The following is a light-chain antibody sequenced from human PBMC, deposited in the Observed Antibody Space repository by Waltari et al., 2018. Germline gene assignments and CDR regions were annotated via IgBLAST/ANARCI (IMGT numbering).Light chain of an antibody. CDR2: DVV. V-gene: IGLV2-11*01. CDR1: RSDVGNYNF. J-gene: IGLJ7*01. Sequence: QSALNQPRSVSGSPGKSVTISCSGTRSDVGNYNFVSWYQQHPGTAPKLLIYDVVKRPSGVPDRFSGSKSGNTASLTISGLQTEDETDYYCCSYAGSYTFVFGGGTQLTV. CDR3: CSYAGSYTFV.